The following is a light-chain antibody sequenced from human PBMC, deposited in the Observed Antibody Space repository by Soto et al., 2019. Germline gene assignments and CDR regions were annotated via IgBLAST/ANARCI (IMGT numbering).Light chain of an antibody. CDR3: CSYAGSSTYV. CDR2: EGS. V-gene: IGLV2-23*01. CDR1: SRDVGSYNL. Sequence: QSVLTQPASVSGSPGQSITITCTVTSRDVGSYNLVSWYQQHPGKAPNLMIYEGSKRPSGVSNRFSGSKSGNTASLTISGLQAEDEVDYYCCSYAGSSTYVFGTGTKVTVL. J-gene: IGLJ1*01.